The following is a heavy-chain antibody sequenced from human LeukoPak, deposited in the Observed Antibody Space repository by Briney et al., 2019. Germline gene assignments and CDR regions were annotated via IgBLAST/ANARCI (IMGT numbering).Heavy chain of an antibody. J-gene: IGHJ4*02. D-gene: IGHD5/OR15-5a*01. CDR2: IYYRGST. V-gene: IGHV4-59*01. Sequence: SETLSLTCTVSGGSISTYYWSWIRQPPGKGLEWIGYIYYRGSTNYNPSLKSRVTISVDMSKSQFSLKVSSVTAADTAVYYCTRGRSYMSYWGQGTLVTVSS. CDR1: GGSISTYY. CDR3: TRGRSYMSY.